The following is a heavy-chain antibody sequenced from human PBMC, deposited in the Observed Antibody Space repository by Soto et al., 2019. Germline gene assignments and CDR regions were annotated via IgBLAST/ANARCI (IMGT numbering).Heavy chain of an antibody. CDR3: AVRDPFDIVTAYDR. J-gene: IGHJ4*02. V-gene: IGHV4-4*02. D-gene: IGHD3-9*01. CDR1: GGSISSNKW. CDR2: IYHSGTT. Sequence: QVQLQDSCPGLVKPSGTLSLNCTVSGGSISSNKWWSWVRQPPGKGLEWIGEIYHSGTTYYNPSLKSRLTISVDKSHNQCSLMLTSVTAADTAVYYCAVRDPFDIVTAYDRWSQGALVTVSS.